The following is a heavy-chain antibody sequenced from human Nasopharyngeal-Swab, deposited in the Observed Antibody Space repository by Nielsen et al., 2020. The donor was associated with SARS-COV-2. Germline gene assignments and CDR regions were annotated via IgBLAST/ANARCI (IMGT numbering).Heavy chain of an antibody. J-gene: IGHJ4*02. Sequence: ASVKVSCKVSGYTLTELSMHWVRQAPGKGLEWMGGFDPEDGETIYAQKFPGRVTMTTDTSTITAYMELRSLRSDDTAVYYCARAVFLTRKVAAAGTLGDYWGQGTLVTVSS. D-gene: IGHD6-13*01. CDR3: ARAVFLTRKVAAAGTLGDY. CDR1: GYTLTELS. V-gene: IGHV1-24*01. CDR2: FDPEDGET.